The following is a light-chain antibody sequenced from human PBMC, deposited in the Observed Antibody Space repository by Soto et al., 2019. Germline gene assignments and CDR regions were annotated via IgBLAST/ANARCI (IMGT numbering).Light chain of an antibody. CDR1: SSDVGGYNY. CDR3: QSYDSGLTGSV. V-gene: IGLV2-14*01. CDR2: EVS. Sequence: QSALTQPASVSGSPGQSITISCTGTSSDVGGYNYVSWYQLHPGIAPKLMIYEVSNRPSGVPDRFSGSKSSTSASLAITGLQADDEAVYYCQSYDSGLTGSVFGGGTKLTVL. J-gene: IGLJ2*01.